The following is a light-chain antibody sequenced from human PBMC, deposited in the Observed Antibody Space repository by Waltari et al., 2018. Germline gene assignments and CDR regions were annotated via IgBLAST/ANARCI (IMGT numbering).Light chain of an antibody. CDR2: DAS. V-gene: IGKV3-11*01. CDR1: PSVSSY. CDR3: QQRSNWPPFT. Sequence: EIVLTQSPATLSLSPGERATLSCRASPSVSSYLAWYQQKPGQAPRLLIYDASNRATGIPARFSGSGSGTDFTLTISSLEPEDFAVYYCQQRSNWPPFTFGPGTKVDIK. J-gene: IGKJ3*01.